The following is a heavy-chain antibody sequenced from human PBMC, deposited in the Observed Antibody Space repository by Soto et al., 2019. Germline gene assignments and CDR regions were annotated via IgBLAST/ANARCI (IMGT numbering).Heavy chain of an antibody. CDR1: GGSISSDY. Sequence: QVQLQESGPGLVKPSETLSLTCTISGGSISSDYWSWIRQPPGKGLEWIGYVSYSGTSNYNPSLKSRVTISVDTSKDQFSLNLNSVTAADTAAYYCARGADYIGVLDSWGQGTLVTVSS. D-gene: IGHD2-2*02. CDR2: VSYSGTS. CDR3: ARGADYIGVLDS. V-gene: IGHV4-59*01. J-gene: IGHJ4*02.